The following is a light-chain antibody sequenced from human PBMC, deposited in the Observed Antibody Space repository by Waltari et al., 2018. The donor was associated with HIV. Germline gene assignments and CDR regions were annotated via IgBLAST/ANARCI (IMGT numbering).Light chain of an antibody. V-gene: IGLV2-23*02. CDR3: CSYAGSRSWV. CDR2: DVN. Sequence: QSALTQPASVSGSPGQSITISSPGTSSDIGAYNSFSWYQQYPGKAPRLLIHDVNKWPSGVSNRFSGYKSGNTASLTISGLQSEDEADYWCCSYAGSRSWVFGGGTKVTVL. CDR1: SSDIGAYNS. J-gene: IGLJ3*02.